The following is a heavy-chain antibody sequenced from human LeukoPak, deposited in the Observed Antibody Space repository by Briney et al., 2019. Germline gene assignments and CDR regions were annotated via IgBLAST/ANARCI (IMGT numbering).Heavy chain of an antibody. CDR3: ARDDSSGWFYY. D-gene: IGHD6-19*01. CDR2: INQAGSEK. Sequence: GGALRLSCAAAGFTFTGYWMNWGRQAPGKGVEWVAHINQAGSEKYYVDSVKGRFTIFRDNAKNSLHLQINSLTAEDTAVYYCARDDSSGWFYYWGQGTLVTVSS. V-gene: IGHV3-7*01. CDR1: GFTFTGYW. J-gene: IGHJ4*02.